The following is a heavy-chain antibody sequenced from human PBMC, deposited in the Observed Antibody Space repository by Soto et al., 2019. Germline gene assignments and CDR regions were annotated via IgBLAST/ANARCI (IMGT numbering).Heavy chain of an antibody. CDR3: AKDRVPTVTTDSFDY. CDR1: GFTFSSYA. CDR2: ISGSGGST. Sequence: GGSMRLSCAASGFTFSSYAMSWVRQAPGKGLEWVSAISGSGGSTYYADSVKGRFTISRDNSKNTLYLQMNSLRAEDTAVYYCAKDRVPTVTTDSFDYWGQGTLVTVSS. D-gene: IGHD4-17*01. V-gene: IGHV3-23*01. J-gene: IGHJ4*02.